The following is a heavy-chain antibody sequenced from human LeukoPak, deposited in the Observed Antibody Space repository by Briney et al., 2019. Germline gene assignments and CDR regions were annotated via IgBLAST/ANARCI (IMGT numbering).Heavy chain of an antibody. CDR1: GYTFAGNY. V-gene: IGHV1-2*02. J-gene: IGHJ4*02. D-gene: IGHD5-12*01. CDR2: IGPYTGNT. CDR3: AREYSASEH. Sequence: ASVKVSCKASGYTFAGNYLHWVRQAPGQGLEWMAWIGPYTGNTHYAQKFQGRITVTRDTSVSTTYMELTWLTSDDTARYYCAREYSASEHWGQGTLVTVSS.